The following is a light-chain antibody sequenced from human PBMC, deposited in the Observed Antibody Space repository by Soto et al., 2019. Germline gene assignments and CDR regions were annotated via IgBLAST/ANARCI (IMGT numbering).Light chain of an antibody. CDR2: YDD. Sequence: QSVLTQPPSVSEAPRHRVTISCSGSSSNIGNNAVNWYQQLPVKAPKLLIYYDDLLPSGVSDRFSGSKSGTSASLAISGLQSEDEADYYCAAWDDSLKMVFGGGTKVTVL. J-gene: IGLJ2*01. CDR1: SSNIGNNA. V-gene: IGLV1-36*01. CDR3: AAWDDSLKMV.